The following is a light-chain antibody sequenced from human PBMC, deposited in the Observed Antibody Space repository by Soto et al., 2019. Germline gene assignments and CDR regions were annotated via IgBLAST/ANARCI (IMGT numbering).Light chain of an antibody. CDR2: DVT. CDR1: SSDVGAYNY. V-gene: IGLV2-11*01. J-gene: IGLJ2*01. CDR3: CSYAGSHIYVV. Sequence: QSALTQPRSVSGSPGQSVTISCTGTSSDVGAYNYVSWYQQLPGKAPKLMIYDVTKRPSGVPGRFSGSKSGNTASLTISGLQADDEADYYCCSYAGSHIYVVFGGGTKLTVL.